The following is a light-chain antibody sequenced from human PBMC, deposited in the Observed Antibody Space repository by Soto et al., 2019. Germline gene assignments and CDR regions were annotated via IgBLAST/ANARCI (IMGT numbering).Light chain of an antibody. CDR1: QSVSKY. Sequence: EIVLTQSPGTLALSPGEGATLSCRASQSVSKYLAWYQQKPGQAPRLLIYGASSRATGIPDSFSGSGSGTDFTLTISRLEPEDFAVYYCQQYGGSPPTFCQGTKVDIK. CDR2: GAS. J-gene: IGKJ1*01. CDR3: QQYGGSPPT. V-gene: IGKV3-20*01.